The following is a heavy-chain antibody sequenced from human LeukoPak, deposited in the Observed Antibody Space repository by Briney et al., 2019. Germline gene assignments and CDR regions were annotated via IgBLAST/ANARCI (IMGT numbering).Heavy chain of an antibody. CDR3: ARIHNLGILAHFAF. D-gene: IGHD1-1*01. V-gene: IGHV3-48*03. CDR2: INSGGSTL. CDR1: GFTFSSYE. Sequence: PGGSLRLSCAASGFTFSSYEMNWVRQAPGKGLEWVSYINSGGSTLYYEDSVKGRFTISRDNAKNSLYLQMNSLRAEDTAVYYCARIHNLGILAHFAFWGQGTLVTVSS. J-gene: IGHJ4*02.